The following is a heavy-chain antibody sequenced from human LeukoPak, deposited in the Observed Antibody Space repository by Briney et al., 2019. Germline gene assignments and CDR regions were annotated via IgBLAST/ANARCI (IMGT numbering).Heavy chain of an antibody. CDR1: GFTFDDYA. D-gene: IGHD6-25*01. J-gene: IGHJ4*02. Sequence: GRSLRLSCVASGFTFDDYAMHWVRQAPGKGLEWVSGISYNRDGIGYADSVKGRFTVSRDNAKNSLYLQMNSLRSEDTALYYCAKGAAAGIRGYFDYWGQGILVTVSS. CDR3: AKGAAAGIRGYFDY. CDR2: ISYNRDGI. V-gene: IGHV3-9*01.